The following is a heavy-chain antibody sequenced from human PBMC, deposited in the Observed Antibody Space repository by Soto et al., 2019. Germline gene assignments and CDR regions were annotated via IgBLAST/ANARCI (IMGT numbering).Heavy chain of an antibody. J-gene: IGHJ4*02. CDR2: IFHDGTA. Sequence: SETLSLTCAVSGVSISSGNWWTWVRQTPQRGLEYIGEIFHDGTANYYPSFERRVAISVDTSKNQFSLKLTSVTAADTAIYFWARLVYDTRLNYMYFDFWGQGALVTVSS. CDR1: GVSISSGNW. D-gene: IGHD3-10*01. V-gene: IGHV4-4*02. CDR3: ARLVYDTRLNYMYFDF.